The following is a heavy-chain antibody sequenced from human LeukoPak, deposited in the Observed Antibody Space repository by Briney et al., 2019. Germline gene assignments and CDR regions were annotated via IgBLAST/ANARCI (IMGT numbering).Heavy chain of an antibody. Sequence: SGGSLRLSCAASGFTFSSYAMSWVRQAPGKGLEWVSAISGSGGSTYYADSVKGRFTISRDNSKNTLYLQMNSLRAEDTAVYYCAKDRLDIVATTPFDYWGQGTLVTVSS. V-gene: IGHV3-23*01. CDR2: ISGSGGST. CDR3: AKDRLDIVATTPFDY. J-gene: IGHJ4*02. CDR1: GFTFSSYA. D-gene: IGHD5-12*01.